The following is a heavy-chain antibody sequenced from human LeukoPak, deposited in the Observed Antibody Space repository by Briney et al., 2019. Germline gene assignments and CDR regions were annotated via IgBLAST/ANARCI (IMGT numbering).Heavy chain of an antibody. CDR3: ARVGLFLLDY. V-gene: IGHV4-34*01. D-gene: IGHD3-22*01. CDR1: GGSFSGYY. Sequence: PSGTLSLTCAVYGGSFSGYYWSWIRQPPGKGLEWIGEINHSGNTNYNPSLKSRVTISVDTSKNQFSLKLSSVTAADTAVYYCARVGLFLLDYWGQGTLVTVSS. J-gene: IGHJ4*02. CDR2: INHSGNT.